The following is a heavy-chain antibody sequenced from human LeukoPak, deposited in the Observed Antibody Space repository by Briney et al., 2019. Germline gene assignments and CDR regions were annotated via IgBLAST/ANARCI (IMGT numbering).Heavy chain of an antibody. V-gene: IGHV3-11*01. Sequence: PGGSLRLSCAASGFTFSDYFMSWVRQAPGKGLEWVAYISSSTTTIHYAESVRGRFTISRDNAENSLYLHMNSLRAEDTAVYYCTRERNNDFDAFDLWGQGTLVTVPS. CDR2: ISSSTTTI. J-gene: IGHJ3*01. D-gene: IGHD1/OR15-1a*01. CDR3: TRERNNDFDAFDL. CDR1: GFTFSDYF.